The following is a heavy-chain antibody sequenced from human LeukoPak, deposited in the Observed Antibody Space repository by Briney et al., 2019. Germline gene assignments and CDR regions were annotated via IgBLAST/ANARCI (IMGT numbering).Heavy chain of an antibody. Sequence: ASVKVSCKASGYTFTSYGITWVRQAPGQGLEWMGWISSYNGDTKYAQKVQGRVTVTTDTSTSTAYMELRSLSLDDTAVYYCARGDYGGGFDYWGRGTLVTVSS. V-gene: IGHV1-18*01. CDR1: GYTFTSYG. J-gene: IGHJ4*02. CDR2: ISSYNGDT. D-gene: IGHD4-23*01. CDR3: ARGDYGGGFDY.